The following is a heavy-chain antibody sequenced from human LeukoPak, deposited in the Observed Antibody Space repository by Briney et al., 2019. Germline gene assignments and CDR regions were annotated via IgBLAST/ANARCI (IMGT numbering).Heavy chain of an antibody. CDR2: IIPIFGTP. CDR1: GGSFSSYA. CDR3: VKQGALRQDYYMDV. Sequence: ASVNISCKASGGSFSSYAISWVRQAPGQGLEWMGRIIPIFGTPSYAQKVQGRVTIIADIVSNTAYMEVNNLTSEDTAVYFCVKQGALRQDYYMDVWGNGTTVIVSS. V-gene: IGHV1-69*06. J-gene: IGHJ6*03.